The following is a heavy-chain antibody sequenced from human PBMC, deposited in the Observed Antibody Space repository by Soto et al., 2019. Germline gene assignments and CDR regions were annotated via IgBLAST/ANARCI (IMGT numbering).Heavy chain of an antibody. V-gene: IGHV3-23*01. CDR2: FRGDGTGA. D-gene: IGHD3-3*01. CDR1: GFTCSSDA. J-gene: IGHJ4*02. CDR3: ARVQILQLENIFDY. Sequence: GGSLRLSFAASGFTCSSDAMSGVRQAPGKGLEWVSAFRGDGTGAHYADSVKGRFTISRDNSKNTLYLHMNSLRAEDTAVYFCARVQILQLENIFDYWGQGALVTVSS.